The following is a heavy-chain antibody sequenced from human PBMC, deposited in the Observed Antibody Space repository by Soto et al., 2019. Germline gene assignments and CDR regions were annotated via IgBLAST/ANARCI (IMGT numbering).Heavy chain of an antibody. Sequence: QVQLVQSGAEVKKPGASERISCKASGYTFTSYHLHWVRQAPGQGLEWVGLISPSGGRTTYAQKFQRRVTLTRDTSTNTIYMELNSLRSDDSAIYYCAREGVQGGFDVWGHGTNVIVSS. D-gene: IGHD2-8*01. J-gene: IGHJ6*02. V-gene: IGHV1-46*01. CDR3: AREGVQGGFDV. CDR1: GYTFTSYH. CDR2: ISPSGGRT.